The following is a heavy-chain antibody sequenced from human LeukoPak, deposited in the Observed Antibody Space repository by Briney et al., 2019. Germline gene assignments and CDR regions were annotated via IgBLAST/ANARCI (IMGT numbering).Heavy chain of an antibody. CDR3: ARGTYGSGDKGYYYYYGMDV. CDR2: IPYEGRNK. J-gene: IGHJ6*04. D-gene: IGHD3-10*01. V-gene: IGHV3-30*04. CDR1: VFPFRIYA. Sequence: GGTERLSHAASVFPFRIYAMLGAPQAPARGREGVAVIPYEGRNKYYADSVKGRFSISRDNSKNTLYQQINRLRAEDTAVYYCARGTYGSGDKGYYYYYGMDVWGKGTTVTVSS.